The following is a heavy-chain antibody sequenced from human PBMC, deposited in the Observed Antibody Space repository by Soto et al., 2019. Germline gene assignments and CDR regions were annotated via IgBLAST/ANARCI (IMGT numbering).Heavy chain of an antibody. V-gene: IGHV1-69*02. CDR2: IIHLLGIA. J-gene: IGHJ4*02. CDR1: GGTFSSYT. Sequence: QVQLVQSGAEVKKPGSSVKVSCKASGGTFSSYTISWVRQAPGQGLAWMVRIIHLLGIANYAQKFQGRVTLTADKSTSTAYMGLSSLRSEDTAVYYCARAGETATGDYCGQATLVTVSS. CDR3: ARAGETATGDY.